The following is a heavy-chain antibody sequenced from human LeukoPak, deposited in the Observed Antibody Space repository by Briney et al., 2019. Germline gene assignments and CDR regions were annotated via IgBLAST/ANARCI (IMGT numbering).Heavy chain of an antibody. J-gene: IGHJ4*02. CDR3: ARAYSRTGSYFDY. D-gene: IGHD1-26*01. Sequence: PSETLSLTCAVYGGSFSGYYWSWIRQPPGKGLEWIGEINHSGSTNYNPSLKGRVTISVDTSKNQFSLKLSSVTAADTAVYYCARAYSRTGSYFDYWGQGTLVTVSS. V-gene: IGHV4-34*01. CDR2: INHSGST. CDR1: GGSFSGYY.